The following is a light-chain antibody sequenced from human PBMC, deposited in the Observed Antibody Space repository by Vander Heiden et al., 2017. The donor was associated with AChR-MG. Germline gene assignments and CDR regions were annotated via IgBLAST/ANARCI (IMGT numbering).Light chain of an antibody. Sequence: QSVLTQPPSASETPGQRVAISCSGTTSNIERNYVYWYQHVPGTAPKLVIYRNIQRSSGVPARCSGSKSGASASLAISGLRSDDEADYFCAAWDDSLSAWVFGGGTKLTVL. CDR3: AAWDDSLSAWV. CDR1: TSNIERNY. CDR2: RNI. V-gene: IGLV1-47*01. J-gene: IGLJ3*02.